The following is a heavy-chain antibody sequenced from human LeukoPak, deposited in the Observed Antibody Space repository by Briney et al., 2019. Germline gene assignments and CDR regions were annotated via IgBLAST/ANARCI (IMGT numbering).Heavy chain of an antibody. V-gene: IGHV4-39*01. CDR2: IYYSGST. CDR3: AILGRSSYYYFDY. Sequence: SETLSLTCTVSGGSISSSSYYWGWPRQPPGTGLEWIGSIYYSGSTYYNPSLKSRVTISVDTSKNQFSLKLSSVTAADTAVYYCAILGRSSYYYFDYWGQGTLVTVSS. D-gene: IGHD2-15*01. J-gene: IGHJ4*02. CDR1: GGSISSSSYY.